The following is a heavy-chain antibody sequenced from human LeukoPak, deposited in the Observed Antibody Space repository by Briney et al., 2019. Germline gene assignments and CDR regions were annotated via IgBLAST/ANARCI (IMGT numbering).Heavy chain of an antibody. CDR3: ASSHYGDYDRGGFDY. CDR1: GYTFTSYA. J-gene: IGHJ4*02. D-gene: IGHD4-17*01. Sequence: ASVKVSCKASGYTFTSYAMHWVRQAPGQRLEWMGWINAGNGNTKYSQEFQGRVTITRDTSASTAYMELSSLRSEDMAVYYCASSHYGDYDRGGFDYWGQGTLVTVSS. CDR2: INAGNGNT. V-gene: IGHV1-3*03.